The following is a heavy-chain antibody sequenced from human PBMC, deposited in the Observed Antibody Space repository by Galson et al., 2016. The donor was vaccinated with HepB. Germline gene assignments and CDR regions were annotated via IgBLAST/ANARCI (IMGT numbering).Heavy chain of an antibody. V-gene: IGHV3-30*01. D-gene: IGHD4-17*01. J-gene: IGHJ6*02. CDR1: EFIFSNYA. CDR2: IYYDESNK. Sequence: SLRLSCTASEFIFSNYALHWVRQAPGKGLEWVAAIYYDESNKNFADSVKGRFTISRDNAKNTLFLQMNSLRAEDTAVDYCAKEPAPVVSYGVYYYYGRDVWGQGTTVTVSS. CDR3: AKEPAPVVSYGVYYYYGRDV.